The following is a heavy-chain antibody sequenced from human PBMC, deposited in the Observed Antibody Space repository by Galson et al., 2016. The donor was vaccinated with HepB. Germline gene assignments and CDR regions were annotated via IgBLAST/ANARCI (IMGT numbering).Heavy chain of an antibody. CDR3: ARDKGADTPFDH. CDR1: GFTFSSYW. J-gene: IGHJ4*02. V-gene: IGHV3-74*01. CDR2: ITTDVTDT. D-gene: IGHD6-19*01. Sequence: SLRLSCAASGFTFSSYWIHWVRQVPGKGLVWVARITTDVTDTGYAASVEGRFTVSRDNANRVVSLEMPSLRGDDTAVYYCARDKGADTPFDHWSQGTLVTVSS.